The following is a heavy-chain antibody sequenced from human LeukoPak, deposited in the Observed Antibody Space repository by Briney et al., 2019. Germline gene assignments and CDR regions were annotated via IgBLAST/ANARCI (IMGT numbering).Heavy chain of an antibody. V-gene: IGHV1-3*01. Sequence: ASVKVSCKASGYTFTSYAMHWVRQAPGQRLEWMGWINAGNGNTKYSQKFQGRVTITRDTSASTAYMELSSLRSEDTAVYYCARGGNWNYASGAFDIWGQGTMVTVSS. CDR1: GYTFTSYA. J-gene: IGHJ3*02. CDR2: INAGNGNT. D-gene: IGHD1-7*01. CDR3: ARGGNWNYASGAFDI.